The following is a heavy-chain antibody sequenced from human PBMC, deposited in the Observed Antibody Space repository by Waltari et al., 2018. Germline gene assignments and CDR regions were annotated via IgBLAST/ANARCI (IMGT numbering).Heavy chain of an antibody. V-gene: IGHV3-30*04. D-gene: IGHD3-22*01. Sequence: QVQLMESGGGVVHPGRSLRHSCGASAFTFRSYAMPWVRQAPGKGLEWVAVISYNERNIYYVDSVKGRFTISRDNSKKMLYLQMNSLRGEDTAVYYCARDYCDRTYCHGMDVWGQGTTVTVSS. CDR2: ISYNERNI. J-gene: IGHJ6*02. CDR3: ARDYCDRTYCHGMDV. CDR1: AFTFRSYA.